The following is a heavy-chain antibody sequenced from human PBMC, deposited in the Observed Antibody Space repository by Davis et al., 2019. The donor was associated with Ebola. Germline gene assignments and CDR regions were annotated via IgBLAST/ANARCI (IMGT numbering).Heavy chain of an antibody. V-gene: IGHV4-34*01. J-gene: IGHJ6*02. CDR2: INHSGST. CDR1: GGSFSGYY. CDR3: ARSRVVVAATYYYYYGMDV. Sequence: GSLRLSCAVYGGSFSGYYWSWIRQPPGKGLEWIGEINHSGSTNYNPSLKSRVTISVDTSKNQFSLKLSSVTAADTAVYYCARSRVVVAATYYYYYGMDVWGQGTTVTVSS. D-gene: IGHD2-15*01.